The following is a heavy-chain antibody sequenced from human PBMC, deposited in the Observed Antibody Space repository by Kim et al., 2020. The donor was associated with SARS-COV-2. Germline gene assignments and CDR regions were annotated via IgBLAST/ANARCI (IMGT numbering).Heavy chain of an antibody. CDR3: AKGGWYMTVSLFDY. D-gene: IGHD2-15*01. V-gene: IGHV6-1*01. CDR2: TYYRTKWYY. J-gene: IGHJ4*02. CDR1: GDSVSSNSAA. Sequence: SQTLSLTCAISGDSVSSNSAAWNWIRQSPSRGLEWLGRTYYRTKWYYDYAVSVTGRMTISPDTSKNQFSLHLNSVTPEDTAVYYCAKGGWYMTVSLFDYWGQGSLVTVSS.